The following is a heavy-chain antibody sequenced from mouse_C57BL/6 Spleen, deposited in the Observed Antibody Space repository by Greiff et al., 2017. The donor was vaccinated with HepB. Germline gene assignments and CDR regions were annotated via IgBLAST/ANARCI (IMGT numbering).Heavy chain of an antibody. V-gene: IGHV7-3*01. Sequence: EVMLVESGGGLVQPGGSLSLSCAASGFTFTDYYMSWVRQPPGKALEWLGFIRNKANGYTTEYSASVKGRFTISRDNSQSILYLQMNALRAEDSATYYCARLGIYYDYDGFAYWGQGTLVTVSA. CDR2: IRNKANGYTT. CDR1: GFTFTDYY. CDR3: ARLGIYYDYDGFAY. D-gene: IGHD2-4*01. J-gene: IGHJ3*01.